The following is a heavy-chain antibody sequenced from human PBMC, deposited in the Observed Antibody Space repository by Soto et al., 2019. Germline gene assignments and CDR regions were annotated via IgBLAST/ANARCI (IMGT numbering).Heavy chain of an antibody. Sequence: PSETLSLTCSVYGESFSGYYWSWIRQPPGKGLEWIGEISHSGSTNYNPSLKSRVTISVDTSKNQFSLNLTSVTAADTAVYYCAICRLVRDLNWFDPWGQGTLVTVS. CDR2: ISHSGST. CDR1: GESFSGYY. V-gene: IGHV4-34*01. J-gene: IGHJ5*02. CDR3: AICRLVRDLNWFDP. D-gene: IGHD6-19*01.